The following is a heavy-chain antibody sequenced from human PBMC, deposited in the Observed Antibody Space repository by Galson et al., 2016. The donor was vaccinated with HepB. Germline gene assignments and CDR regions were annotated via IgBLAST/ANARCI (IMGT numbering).Heavy chain of an antibody. V-gene: IGHV3-33*01. CDR2: IWYDGSQK. CDR1: GFTFSAYG. CDR3: ARRVNTARFDP. Sequence: SLRLSCAASGFTFSAYGMHWVRQAPGKGLEWAAVIWYDGSQKYYADSVKGRLTISRDNSKNTLYLQMDSLRVEDTAVYYWARRVNTARFDPWGQGTLVTVSS. D-gene: IGHD5-18*01. J-gene: IGHJ5*02.